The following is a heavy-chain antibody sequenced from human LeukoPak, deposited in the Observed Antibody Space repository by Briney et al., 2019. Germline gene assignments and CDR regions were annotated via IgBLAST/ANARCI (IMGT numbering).Heavy chain of an antibody. CDR2: ISDSGGST. Sequence: QPGASLLLSCAVSGFILSRYAMSGVRKAPGKGLEWVSAISDSGGSTYYADSVKGRFTISRDNSRNTLYLQMNTLRAEDTAVYYCAKCRGSSWSDYFDYWGQGTLVTVSS. CDR3: AKCRGSSWSDYFDY. CDR1: GFILSRYA. V-gene: IGHV3-23*01. D-gene: IGHD6-13*01. J-gene: IGHJ4*02.